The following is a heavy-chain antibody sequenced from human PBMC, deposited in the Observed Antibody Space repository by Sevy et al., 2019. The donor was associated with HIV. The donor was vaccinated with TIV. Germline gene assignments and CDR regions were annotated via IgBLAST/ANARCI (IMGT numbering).Heavy chain of an antibody. J-gene: IGHJ4*02. Sequence: GGSLRLSCAASGFTFSKYGMHWVRQAPGKGLEWVAIIWYDGSDKYYADSVKGRFTISRDSSKNTLYLQMKSLRAEDTAVYYCANLGTSYYESSSYYYQAPFDYWGQGTLVTVSS. D-gene: IGHD3-22*01. CDR1: GFTFSKYG. CDR2: IWYDGSDK. V-gene: IGHV3-33*06. CDR3: ANLGTSYYESSSYYYQAPFDY.